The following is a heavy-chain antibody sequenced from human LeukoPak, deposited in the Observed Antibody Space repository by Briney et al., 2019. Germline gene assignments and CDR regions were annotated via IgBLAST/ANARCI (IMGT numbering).Heavy chain of an antibody. CDR1: GFTFSSYG. D-gene: IGHD4-23*01. V-gene: IGHV3-30*03. J-gene: IGHJ3*02. Sequence: GGSLRLSCAASGFTFSSYGMHWVRQAPDKGLEWVAVISYDGSNKFYADSVKGRFTISRDNSKNTLYLQMNSLRAEDTAVYYCATGGASVFLDAFDIWGQGTMVTVSS. CDR3: ATGGASVFLDAFDI. CDR2: ISYDGSNK.